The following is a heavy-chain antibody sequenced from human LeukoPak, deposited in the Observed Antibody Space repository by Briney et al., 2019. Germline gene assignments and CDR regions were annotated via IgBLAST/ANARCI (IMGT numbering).Heavy chain of an antibody. V-gene: IGHV4-34*01. J-gene: IGHJ4*02. D-gene: IGHD3-22*01. CDR1: GGSFNDYY. CDR2: INHSGST. CDR3: ARSYDSSGYFIRTDY. Sequence: SETLSLTCALYGGSFNDYYWSWIRQPPGKGLEWIGEINHSGSTNYNPSFKSRVTISVDTSKNQFSLKLSSVTAADTAVYFCARSYDSSGYFIRTDYWGQGTLVTVSS.